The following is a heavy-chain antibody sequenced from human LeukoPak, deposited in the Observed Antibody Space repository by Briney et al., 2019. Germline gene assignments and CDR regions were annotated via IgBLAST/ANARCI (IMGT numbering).Heavy chain of an antibody. J-gene: IGHJ4*02. CDR3: TNGGHLDN. Sequence: GGSLRLSCAASGFTFSAFWVSWARQAPGNGLEWVADINQYRREEHYVDSGRGRVTISRDNGKNSVFLQMNSPRAEDTAVYYCTNGGHLDNWGPGTVVSVSS. V-gene: IGHV3-7*01. D-gene: IGHD3-10*01. CDR1: GFTFSAFW. CDR2: INQYRREE.